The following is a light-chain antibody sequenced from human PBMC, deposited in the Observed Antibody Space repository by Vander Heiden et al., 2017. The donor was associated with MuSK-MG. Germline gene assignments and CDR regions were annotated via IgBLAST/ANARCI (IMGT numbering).Light chain of an antibody. Sequence: QPALTQPASLSGSPVQSITISCTGTSRDVGSYNIVSWYQQHPGKAPKLMIYEDSKRPSGVSNRFSGSKSGNTASLTISGLQAEDEADYYCCSYATSGAWVFGGGTKLTVL. CDR3: CSYATSGAWV. V-gene: IGLV2-23*01. CDR2: EDS. CDR1: SRDVGSYNI. J-gene: IGLJ3*02.